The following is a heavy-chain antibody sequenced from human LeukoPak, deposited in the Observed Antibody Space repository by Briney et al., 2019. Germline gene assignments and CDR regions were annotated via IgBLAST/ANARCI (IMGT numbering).Heavy chain of an antibody. Sequence: PSETLSLTCTVSGGSLSSSSYYWGWIRQPPGKGLEWIGYIYYSGSTNYNPSLKSRVTISVDTSKNQFSLKLSSVTAADTAVYYCARDTTAMVRGVRLYGMDVWGQGTTVTVSS. J-gene: IGHJ6*02. CDR1: GGSLSSSSYY. CDR2: IYYSGST. CDR3: ARDTTAMVRGVRLYGMDV. V-gene: IGHV4-61*01. D-gene: IGHD3-10*01.